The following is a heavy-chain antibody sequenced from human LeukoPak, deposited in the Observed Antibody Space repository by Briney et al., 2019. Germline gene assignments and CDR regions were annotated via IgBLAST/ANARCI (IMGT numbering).Heavy chain of an antibody. V-gene: IGHV1-46*01. Sequence: ASVKVSCTASGYTFTNYYMHWVRQAPGQGLEWMGIINPSGGSTSYAQKFQGRVTMTGDTSTSTVYMELSSLRSEDTAVYYCAREGSLAFDYWGQGTLVTVSS. CDR3: AREGSLAFDY. D-gene: IGHD6-13*01. CDR1: GYTFTNYY. J-gene: IGHJ4*02. CDR2: INPSGGST.